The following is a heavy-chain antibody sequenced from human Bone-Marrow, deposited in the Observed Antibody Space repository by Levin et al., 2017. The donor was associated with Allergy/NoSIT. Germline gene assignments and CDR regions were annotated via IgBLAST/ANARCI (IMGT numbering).Heavy chain of an antibody. CDR2: ITPDSGDT. CDR1: GYTFTDYY. Sequence: ASVKVSCKISGYTFTDYYMHWVRQAPGQGLDWMGWITPDSGDTKYAQNFQGRVTMTRDTSISTTYMELSSLRSDDTAVYYCARGMWGGNYNSPVDYWGQGTLVTVSS. D-gene: IGHD4-23*01. CDR3: ARGMWGGNYNSPVDY. V-gene: IGHV1-2*02. J-gene: IGHJ4*02.